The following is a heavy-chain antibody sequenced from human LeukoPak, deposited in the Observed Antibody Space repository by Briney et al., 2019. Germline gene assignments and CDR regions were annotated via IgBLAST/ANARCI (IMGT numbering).Heavy chain of an antibody. J-gene: IGHJ4*02. CDR3: AKSIAVAFYS. CDR1: EFTFSSFA. D-gene: IGHD6-19*01. CDR2: ISGSGAGT. V-gene: IGHV3-23*01. Sequence: PGGSLRLSCAASEFTFSSFAMSWVRQAPGKGLDWVSSISGSGAGTYYADSVKGRFTISRDNSKNTLYLQMNSLRAEDTAVYYCAKSIAVAFYSWGQGTLVTVSS.